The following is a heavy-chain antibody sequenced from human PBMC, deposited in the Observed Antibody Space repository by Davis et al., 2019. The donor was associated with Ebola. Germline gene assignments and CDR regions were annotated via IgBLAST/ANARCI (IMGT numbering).Heavy chain of an antibody. Sequence: AASVKVSCKASGYTFTNYYMHWVRQAPGQGLEWMGMINPNDGRTIYSQKFQGRVTITMDTSASTAYMELSSLRSEDTAVYYCARATFAYNSGWYADYWGQGTLVTVSS. CDR2: INPNDGRT. CDR1: GYTFTNYY. V-gene: IGHV1-46*01. CDR3: ARATFAYNSGWYADY. J-gene: IGHJ4*02. D-gene: IGHD6-19*01.